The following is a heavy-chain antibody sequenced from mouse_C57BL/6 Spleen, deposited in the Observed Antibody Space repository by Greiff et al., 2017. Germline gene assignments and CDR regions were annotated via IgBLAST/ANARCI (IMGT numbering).Heavy chain of an antibody. CDR2: LDPENGDT. Sequence: EVKLQQSGAELVRPGASVKLSCTASGFNIKDDYMHWVKQRPEQGLEWIGWLDPENGDTEYASKFQGKATITADTSSNTAYLQLSSLTSEDTAVYYCTRIYDGYSLGYWGQGTTLTVSS. D-gene: IGHD2-3*01. CDR3: TRIYDGYSLGY. V-gene: IGHV14-4*01. CDR1: GFNIKDDY. J-gene: IGHJ2*01.